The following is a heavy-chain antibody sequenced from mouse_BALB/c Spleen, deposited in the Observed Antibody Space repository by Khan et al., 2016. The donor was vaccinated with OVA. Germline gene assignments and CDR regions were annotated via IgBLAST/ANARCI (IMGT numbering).Heavy chain of an antibody. D-gene: IGHD1-1*01. CDR2: ITSGGSYT. CDR1: GFAFSSYS. Sequence: EVELVESGGGLVKPGGSLKLSCAASGFAFSSYSMSWVRQTPEKRLEWVATITSGGSYTYYPASVKGRFTISRDNAKNTLYLQMSSLKSEDTAMDYCTRDRNYSGSSFYFDYWGQGTTLTVSS. J-gene: IGHJ2*01. V-gene: IGHV5-6-4*01. CDR3: TRDRNYSGSSFYFDY.